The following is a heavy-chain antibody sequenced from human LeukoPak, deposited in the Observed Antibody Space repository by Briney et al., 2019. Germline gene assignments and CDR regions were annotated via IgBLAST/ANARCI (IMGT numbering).Heavy chain of an antibody. D-gene: IGHD5-24*01. J-gene: IGHJ6*02. CDR2: IRQDGSER. V-gene: IGHV3-7*04. Sequence: GGSLRLSCAASGFTFGGYWMTWVRQAPGKGLEWVANIRQDGSERYYVDSVKGRFTISRDNAKNSLYLQMNSLRAEDTAVYYCARQNGLVGYTMDVWGQGTTVTVSS. CDR1: GFTFGGYW. CDR3: ARQNGLVGYTMDV.